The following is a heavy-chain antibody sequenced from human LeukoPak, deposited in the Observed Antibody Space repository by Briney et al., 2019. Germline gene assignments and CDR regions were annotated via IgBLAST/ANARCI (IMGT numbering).Heavy chain of an antibody. CDR3: AATVPNWFDP. D-gene: IGHD4-11*01. CDR1: GFTFSSYA. Sequence: GGSLRLSCAASGFTFSSYAMHRVRQAPGKGLEWVAVISYDGSNKYYADSVKGRFTISRDNSKNTLYLQMNSLRAEDTAVYYCAATVPNWFDPWGQGTLVTVSS. CDR2: ISYDGSNK. J-gene: IGHJ5*02. V-gene: IGHV3-30-3*01.